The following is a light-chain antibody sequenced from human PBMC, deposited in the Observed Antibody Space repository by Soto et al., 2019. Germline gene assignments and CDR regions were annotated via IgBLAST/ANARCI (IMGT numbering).Light chain of an antibody. J-gene: IGKJ5*01. CDR2: GAS. V-gene: IGKV3-20*01. CDR1: QSISSNF. Sequence: EIVLTQSPGTLSLSPGEGATLACRASQSISSNFLAWYQQKRGQAPRLIIQGASTREYGVPDRFSASGSGADFTLTIRSLQAADVAVYDGQQYYNPPPITFGQGTRLETK. CDR3: QQYYNPPPIT.